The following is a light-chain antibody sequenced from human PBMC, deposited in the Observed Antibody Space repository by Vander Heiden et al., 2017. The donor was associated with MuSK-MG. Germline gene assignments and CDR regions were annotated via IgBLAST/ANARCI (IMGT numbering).Light chain of an antibody. Sequence: FMLTLPHSVSASPGHTVTIAGTRSSGSIASNYVQWYQQRPGSAPTTVIYEDNQRPSGVPDRFSGSIDSSSNSASLTISGLKTEDEADYYCQSYDSSNHVVFGGGTKLTVL. CDR2: EDN. J-gene: IGLJ2*01. CDR1: SGSIASNY. CDR3: QSYDSSNHVV. V-gene: IGLV6-57*03.